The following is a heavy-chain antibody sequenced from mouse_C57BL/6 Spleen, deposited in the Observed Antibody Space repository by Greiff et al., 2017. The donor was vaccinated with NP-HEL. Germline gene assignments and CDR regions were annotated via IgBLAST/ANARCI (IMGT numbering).Heavy chain of an antibody. D-gene: IGHD2-5*01. CDR2: INPGSGGT. CDR1: GYAFTNYL. Sequence: VQLQESGAELVRPGTSVKVSCKASGYAFTNYLIEWVKQRPGQGLEWIGVINPGSGGTNYNEKFEGKATLTADKSSSTAYMQLSSLTSEDSAVYFCARSESYYSNYGAYWGQGTLVTVSA. J-gene: IGHJ3*01. CDR3: ARSESYYSNYGAY. V-gene: IGHV1-54*01.